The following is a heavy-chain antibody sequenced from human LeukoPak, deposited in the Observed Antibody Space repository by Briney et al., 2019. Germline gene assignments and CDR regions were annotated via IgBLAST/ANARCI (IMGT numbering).Heavy chain of an antibody. Sequence: ASVKVSCKASGYTFTSYDINWVRQATGQGLEWMGWMNPNSGNTGYAQKFQGRVTMTRNTSISTAYMELSRLRSEDTAVYYCARIAHRYCTNGVCYKPLGYWGQGTLVTVSS. CDR3: ARIAHRYCTNGVCYKPLGY. J-gene: IGHJ4*02. CDR1: GYTFTSYD. V-gene: IGHV1-8*01. CDR2: MNPNSGNT. D-gene: IGHD2-8*01.